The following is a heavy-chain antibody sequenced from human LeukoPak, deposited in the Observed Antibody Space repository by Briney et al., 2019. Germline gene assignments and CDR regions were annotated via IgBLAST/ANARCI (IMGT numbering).Heavy chain of an antibody. CDR2: IYPGDSDT. CDR1: GYSFTSYW. J-gene: IGHJ5*02. D-gene: IGHD2-15*01. Sequence: GESLKISCKGSGYSFTSYWIGWVRQMPGKGLEWVGIIYPGDSDTRYSPSFQGQVTVSADKSISTAYLQWNSLKASDTAMYYCARQEYCSGASCYTWFDPWGQGTLVTDSS. V-gene: IGHV5-51*01. CDR3: ARQEYCSGASCYTWFDP.